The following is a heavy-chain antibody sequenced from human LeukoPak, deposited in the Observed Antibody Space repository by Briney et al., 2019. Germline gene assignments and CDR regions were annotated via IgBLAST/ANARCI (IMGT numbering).Heavy chain of an antibody. CDR2: IYTSGST. CDR1: GGSISSGSYY. Sequence: PSETLSLTCTVSGGSISSGSYYWSWIRQPAGKGLEWIGRIYTSGSTNYNHSLKSRVTISVDTSKNQFSLKLSSVTAADTAVYYCARHKYSSGWPPEGAFDIWGQGTMVTVSS. V-gene: IGHV4-61*02. J-gene: IGHJ3*02. D-gene: IGHD6-19*01. CDR3: ARHKYSSGWPPEGAFDI.